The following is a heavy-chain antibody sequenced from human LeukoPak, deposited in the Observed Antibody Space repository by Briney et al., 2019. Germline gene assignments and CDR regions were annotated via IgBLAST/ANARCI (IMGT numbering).Heavy chain of an antibody. CDR3: AKEKAVAGANNDY. V-gene: IGHV3-23*01. Sequence: GGSLRLSCAASGFTFSDYYMSWIRQAPGKGLEWVSAISGSGGSTYYADSVKGRFTISRDNSKNTLYLQMNSLRAEDTAVYYCAKEKAVAGANNDYWGQGTLVTVSS. J-gene: IGHJ4*02. D-gene: IGHD6-19*01. CDR1: GFTFSDYY. CDR2: ISGSGGST.